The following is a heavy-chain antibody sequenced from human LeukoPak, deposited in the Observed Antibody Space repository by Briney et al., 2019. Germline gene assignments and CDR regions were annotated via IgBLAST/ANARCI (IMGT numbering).Heavy chain of an antibody. V-gene: IGHV1-69*04. J-gene: IGHJ4*02. CDR2: IIPIFGIA. CDR3: ARQYCGGDCYSRAYYFDY. D-gene: IGHD2-21*01. Sequence: SSVKVSCKASGGTFSSYAISWVRQAPGQGLEWMGRIIPIFGIANYAQKFQGRVTITADKSTSTAYMELSSLRSEDTAVYYCARQYCGGDCYSRAYYFDYWGQGTLVTVSS. CDR1: GGTFSSYA.